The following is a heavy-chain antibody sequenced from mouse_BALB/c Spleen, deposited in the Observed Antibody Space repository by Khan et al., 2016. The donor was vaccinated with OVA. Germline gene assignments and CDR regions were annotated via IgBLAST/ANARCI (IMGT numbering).Heavy chain of an antibody. CDR1: GFTFSTYA. V-gene: IGHV5-9-3*01. J-gene: IGHJ4*01. CDR3: ARSLVDYHALDY. CDR2: ISTGGHYT. D-gene: IGHD2-2*01. Sequence: EVELVESGGGLVKTGGSLKLSCSASGFTFSTYAMSWVRQTPEKRLECVATISTGGHYTFYPDSVQGRFTISRDNAKNTLYLQMSSLRSEDTAMYYCARSLVDYHALDYWGQGTSVTVSS.